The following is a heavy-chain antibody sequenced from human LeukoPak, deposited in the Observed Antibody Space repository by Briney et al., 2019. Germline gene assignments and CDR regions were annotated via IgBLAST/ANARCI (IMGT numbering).Heavy chain of an antibody. J-gene: IGHJ4*02. CDR1: GFTFNNYW. Sequence: GGSLRLSCAASGFTFNNYWLIWVRQAPGKGLEWVANIKTHRSDSYYVDAVKGRFTISRYNAKNSLYLQMNNLRVEDTAVYYCVRNLPGAGYWGQGTLVIVSS. D-gene: IGHD3-9*01. V-gene: IGHV3-7*01. CDR3: VRNLPGAGY. CDR2: IKTHRSDS.